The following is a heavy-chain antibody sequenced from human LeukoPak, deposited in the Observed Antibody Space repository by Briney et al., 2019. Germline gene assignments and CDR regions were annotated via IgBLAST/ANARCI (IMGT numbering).Heavy chain of an antibody. CDR2: IIPILGIA. Sequence: GSSVKVSCKASGGTFSSYAISWVRQAPGQGLEWMGRIIPILGIANYAQKFQGRVTMTEDTSTDTAYMELSSLRSEDTAVYYCATIKLWFGELSGGYYFDYWGQGTLVTVSS. CDR3: ATIKLWFGELSGGYYFDY. J-gene: IGHJ4*02. V-gene: IGHV1-69*04. D-gene: IGHD3-10*01. CDR1: GGTFSSYA.